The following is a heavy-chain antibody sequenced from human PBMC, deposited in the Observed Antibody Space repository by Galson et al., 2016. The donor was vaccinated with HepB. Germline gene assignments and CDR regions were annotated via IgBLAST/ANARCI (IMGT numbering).Heavy chain of an antibody. CDR1: GYTFTSYY. Sequence: SVKVSCKASGYTFTSYYMHWVRQAPGQGLEWMGVINPSSSSPIYAQKFQGRVTMTRDTSTRTVYMDLSSLRSEDTAVYFWARDRLRYFESSGYYPGAVDLWGQGTMVTVSS. CDR2: INPSSSSP. V-gene: IGHV1-46*01. J-gene: IGHJ3*01. CDR3: ARDRLRYFESSGYYPGAVDL. D-gene: IGHD3-22*01.